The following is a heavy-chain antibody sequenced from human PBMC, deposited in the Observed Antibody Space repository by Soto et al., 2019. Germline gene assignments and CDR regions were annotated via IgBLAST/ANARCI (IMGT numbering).Heavy chain of an antibody. D-gene: IGHD2-21*02. CDR2: VNPSGGHT. CDR3: ARGGHVVVVTAALDY. Sequence: QVQLMQSGAEGKKPGASVRVSCKPSGDTLTVYYLHWVRQPPGQGFEWLGTVNPSGGHTTYAQHFLGRVTMTRDTSTSTLYMELTSLTSDDTAVYYCARGGHVVVVTAALDYWGQGTLVTVSS. V-gene: IGHV1-46*01. CDR1: GDTLTVYY. J-gene: IGHJ4*02.